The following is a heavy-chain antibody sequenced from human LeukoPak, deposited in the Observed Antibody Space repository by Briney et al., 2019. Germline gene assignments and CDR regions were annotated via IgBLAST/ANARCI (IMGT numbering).Heavy chain of an antibody. D-gene: IGHD2-15*01. J-gene: IGHJ4*02. V-gene: IGHV4-59*01. CDR3: AARPNLFGGYGLDY. Sequence: PSETLSLTCTVSGGSISSYYWSWIRQPPGKGLEWIGYIYYSGSTNYNPSLKSRVTISVDTSKNQFSLKLSSVTAADTAVYYYAARPNLFGGYGLDYWGQGTLVTVSS. CDR2: IYYSGST. CDR1: GGSISSYY.